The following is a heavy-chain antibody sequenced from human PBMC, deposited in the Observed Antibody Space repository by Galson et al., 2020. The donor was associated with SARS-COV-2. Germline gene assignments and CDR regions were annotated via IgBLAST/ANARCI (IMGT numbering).Heavy chain of an antibody. CDR2: ISYDGSNK. J-gene: IGHJ5*02. CDR3: ARDMGGWFDP. V-gene: IGHV3-30*04. D-gene: IGHD3-10*01. CDR1: GFTFSSYA. Sequence: GGSLRLSCAASGFTFSSYAMHWVRQAPGKGLEWVAVISYDGSNKYYADSVKGRFTISRDNSKNTLYLQMNSLRAEDTAVYYCARDMGGWFDPWGQGTLVTVSS.